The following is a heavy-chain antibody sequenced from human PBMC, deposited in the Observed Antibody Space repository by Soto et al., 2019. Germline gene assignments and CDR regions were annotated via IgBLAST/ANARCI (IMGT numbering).Heavy chain of an antibody. CDR1: GFTFSSYW. Sequence: GGSLRLSCAASGFTFSSYWMSWVRQAPGKGLEWVANIKQDGSEKYYVDSVKGRFTISRDNAKNSLYLQMNSLRAEDTAVYYCARVGPRLAAAGNAFDIWGQGTMVTVSS. V-gene: IGHV3-7*01. CDR2: IKQDGSEK. J-gene: IGHJ3*02. D-gene: IGHD6-13*01. CDR3: ARVGPRLAAAGNAFDI.